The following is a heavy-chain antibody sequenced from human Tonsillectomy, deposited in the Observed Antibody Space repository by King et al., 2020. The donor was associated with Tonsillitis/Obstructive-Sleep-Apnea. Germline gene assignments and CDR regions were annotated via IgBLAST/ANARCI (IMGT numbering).Heavy chain of an antibody. D-gene: IGHD2-2*01. Sequence: VQLPQWGAGLLKPSETLSLTCAVYGGSFSGYYWSWLRQPPGKGLEWIGEINHSGSTNYNPSLKSRVTISVDTSKNQFSLKLSSVTAADTAVYYCARAAGGKLPAALEYYYYYMDVWGKGTTVTVSS. CDR3: ARAAGGKLPAALEYYYYYMDV. CDR1: GGSFSGYY. J-gene: IGHJ6*03. CDR2: INHSGST. V-gene: IGHV4-34*01.